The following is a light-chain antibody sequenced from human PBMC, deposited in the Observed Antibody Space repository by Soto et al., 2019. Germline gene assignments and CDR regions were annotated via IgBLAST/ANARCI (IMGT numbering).Light chain of an antibody. CDR1: QSISSY. J-gene: IGKJ1*01. CDR2: AAS. CDR3: QQRSDWPPWT. Sequence: DIQMTQSPSSLSASVGDRVTITCRASQSISSYLNWYQQKPGKAPKLLIYAASSLQSGVPSRFSGSGSGTDFTLTISYLEPEDFAVYYCQQRSDWPPWTFGQGTKVDIK. V-gene: IGKV1-39*01.